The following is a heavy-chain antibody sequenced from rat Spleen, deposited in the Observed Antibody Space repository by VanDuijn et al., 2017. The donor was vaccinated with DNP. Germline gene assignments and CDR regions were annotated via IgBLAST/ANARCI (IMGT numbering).Heavy chain of an antibody. D-gene: IGHD1-2*01. Sequence: QVQLKESGPGLMQPSQTLSLTCIVSGFSLTSYHVHWVRQPPGKGLEWMGVIWGDGSTAYNSGLKFRLSISRDTSKSQVFLKMSSLKTEDTATYYCARSHYSSYNYYVMDAWGQGASVTVSS. CDR2: IWGDGST. V-gene: IGHV2-32*01. CDR1: GFSLTSYH. CDR3: ARSHYSSYNYYVMDA. J-gene: IGHJ4*01.